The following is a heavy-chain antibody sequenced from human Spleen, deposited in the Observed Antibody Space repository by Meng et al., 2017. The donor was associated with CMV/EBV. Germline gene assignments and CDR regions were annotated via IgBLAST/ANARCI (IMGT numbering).Heavy chain of an antibody. Sequence: GESLKISCAASGFTFSSYGMHWVRQAPGKGLEWVANIKQDGSEKYYVDSVKGRFTISRDNAKNSLYLQRNSLRAEDTAVYYCARVAYYDILTGYLNYYYYGMDVWGQGTTVTVSS. D-gene: IGHD3-9*01. V-gene: IGHV3-7*01. CDR2: IKQDGSEK. CDR1: GFTFSSYG. CDR3: ARVAYYDILTGYLNYYYYGMDV. J-gene: IGHJ6*02.